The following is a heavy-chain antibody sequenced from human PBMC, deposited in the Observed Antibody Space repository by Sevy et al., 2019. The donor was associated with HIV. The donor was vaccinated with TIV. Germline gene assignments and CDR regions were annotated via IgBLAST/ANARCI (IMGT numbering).Heavy chain of an antibody. CDR1: GYTFTGYY. CDR2: INPNGGGT. V-gene: IGHV1-2*06. CDR3: ARADPYGDYAYFDY. J-gene: IGHJ4*02. D-gene: IGHD4-17*01. Sequence: ASVKVSCKASGYTFTGYYMHWVRQPPGQGLEWMGRINPNGGGTNYAQKFQGRVTMTRDTSISIAYMELSRLRSDDTAVYYCARADPYGDYAYFDYWGQGTLVTVSS.